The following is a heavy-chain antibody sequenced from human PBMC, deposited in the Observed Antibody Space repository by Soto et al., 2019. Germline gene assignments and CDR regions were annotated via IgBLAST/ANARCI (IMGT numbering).Heavy chain of an antibody. Sequence: QVQLQQSGPGLVKPSETLSLTCSVSAGSMRNYYWSWIRQPPGKGLEWIGNVDDSGTTKYNPSLRSRGTISVDTSTNQFSLKRSSVIAADTAVYYWSRDVSRSGGSCNPNAWFDPWSQGTLVTVSS. CDR2: VDDSGTT. J-gene: IGHJ5*02. D-gene: IGHD2-15*01. V-gene: IGHV4-59*01. CDR1: AGSMRNYY. CDR3: SRDVSRSGGSCNPNAWFDP.